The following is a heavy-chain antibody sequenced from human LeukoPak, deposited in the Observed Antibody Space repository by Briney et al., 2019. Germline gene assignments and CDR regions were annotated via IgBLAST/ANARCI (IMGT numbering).Heavy chain of an antibody. D-gene: IGHD6-19*01. CDR3: AKAANPAVASHIDY. CDR1: GFTFDDYA. Sequence: PGRSLRLSCAASGFTFDDYAMHLVRQAPGKGLEWVSGISWNSGSIGYADSVKGRFTISRDNAKNSLYLQMNSLRAEDTALYYCAKAANPAVASHIDYWGQGTLVTVSS. J-gene: IGHJ4*02. CDR2: ISWNSGSI. V-gene: IGHV3-9*01.